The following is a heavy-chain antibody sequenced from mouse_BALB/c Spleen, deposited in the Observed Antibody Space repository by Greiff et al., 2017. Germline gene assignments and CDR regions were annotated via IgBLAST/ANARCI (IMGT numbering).Heavy chain of an antibody. CDR2: IRLKSDNYAT. CDR3: TRDGNLDY. CDR1: GFTFSSYW. V-gene: IGHV6-6*02. D-gene: IGHD2-1*01. J-gene: IGHJ4*01. Sequence: EVKLQESGGGLVQPGGSMKLSCVASGFTFSSYWMSWVRQSPEKGLEWVAEIRLKSDNYATHYAESVKGKFTISRDDSKSRLYLQMNSLRAEDTGIYYCTRDGNLDYWGQGTSVTVSS.